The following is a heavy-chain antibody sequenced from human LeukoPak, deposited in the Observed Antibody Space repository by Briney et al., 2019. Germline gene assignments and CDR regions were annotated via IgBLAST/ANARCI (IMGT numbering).Heavy chain of an antibody. CDR3: ARDPSVVGATDLDY. D-gene: IGHD1-26*01. Sequence: ASVKVSCKASGYTFTGYYMHWVRQAPGQGLEWMGWINPNSGGTNYAQKFQGRVTMTRDTSISTAYMELSRLRSDDTAVYYWARDPSVVGATDLDYWGQGTLVTVSS. J-gene: IGHJ4*02. CDR1: GYTFTGYY. V-gene: IGHV1-2*02. CDR2: INPNSGGT.